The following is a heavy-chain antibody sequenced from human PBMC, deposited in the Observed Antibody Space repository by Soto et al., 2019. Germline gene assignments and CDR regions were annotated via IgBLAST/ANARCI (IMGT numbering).Heavy chain of an antibody. Sequence: EVQLVESGGGLVQPGGSLRLSCAASGFTFSSYWMHWFRQAPGKGLVWVSRINPDGSSTPYADSVKGRFTISRDNAKNTLYLQMNSLRAEDTAVYYCARGGPAYGDWGYWGQGTLVIVSS. CDR3: ARGGPAYGDWGY. CDR1: GFTFSSYW. J-gene: IGHJ4*02. D-gene: IGHD4-17*01. CDR2: INPDGSST. V-gene: IGHV3-74*01.